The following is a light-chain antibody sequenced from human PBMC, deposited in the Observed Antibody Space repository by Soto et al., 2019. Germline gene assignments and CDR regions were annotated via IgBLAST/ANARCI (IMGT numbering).Light chain of an antibody. CDR3: QQYNSYSLWT. J-gene: IGKJ1*01. CDR2: DAS. CDR1: QSISSW. V-gene: IGKV1-5*01. Sequence: DIQMTQSPSTLFASVGDRVTITCRPSQSISSWLAWYQQKPGKAPKLLIYDASSLESGVPSRFSGSGSGTEFTLTISSLQPDDFATYYCQQYNSYSLWTFGQGTKVDIK.